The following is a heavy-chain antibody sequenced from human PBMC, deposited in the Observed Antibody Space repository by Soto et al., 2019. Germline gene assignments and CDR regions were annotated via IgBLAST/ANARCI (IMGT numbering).Heavy chain of an antibody. CDR1: GFTFSNAW. CDR3: TTGLNYRGNDFDY. J-gene: IGHJ4*02. CDR2: IKSKTDGGTT. D-gene: IGHD1-7*01. Sequence: GGSLRLSCAASGFTFSNAWMSWVRQAPGKGLEWVGRIKSKTDGGTTDYAAPVKGRFTISRDDSKNTLYLQMNSLKTEDTAVYYCTTGLNYRGNDFDYWGQGTLVTVSS. V-gene: IGHV3-15*01.